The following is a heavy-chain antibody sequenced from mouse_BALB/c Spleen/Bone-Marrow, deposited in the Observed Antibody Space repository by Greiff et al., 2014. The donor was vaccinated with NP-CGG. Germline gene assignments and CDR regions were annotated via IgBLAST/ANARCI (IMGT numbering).Heavy chain of an antibody. J-gene: IGHJ1*01. CDR2: IDPGNGDT. CDR3: ANPSFYYGGRYWYFDD. CDR1: GFNITNTF. V-gene: IGHV14-3*02. D-gene: IGHD1-1*01. Sequence: VQLKESGAELVKPGASVKLSCTASGFNITNTFMHWVKQRPEQGLEWIGRIDPGNGDTKYDPKFKGKATFTADTSSNTAYLQLGSLASKDTAVYYCANPSFYYGGRYWYFDDWGAGTTVTVSS.